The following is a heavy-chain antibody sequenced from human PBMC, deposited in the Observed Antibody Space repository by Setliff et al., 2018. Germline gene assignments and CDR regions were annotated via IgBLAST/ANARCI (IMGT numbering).Heavy chain of an antibody. V-gene: IGHV3-7*03. CDR2: INQDGSEK. CDR1: GFTFSSYW. Sequence: GGSLRLSCAASGFTFSSYWMSWVRQAPGKGLEWVANINQDGSEKYYVDSVKGRFTISRDNAKNSLYLQMNSLGAADTAFYYCAKDIVRYYFDTRGFDLWGRGTLVTVSS. J-gene: IGHJ2*01. CDR3: AKDIVRYYFDTRGFDL. D-gene: IGHD3-22*01.